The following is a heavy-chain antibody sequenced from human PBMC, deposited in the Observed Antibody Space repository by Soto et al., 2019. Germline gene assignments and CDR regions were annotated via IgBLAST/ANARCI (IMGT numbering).Heavy chain of an antibody. D-gene: IGHD4-4*01. Sequence: GASVKVSCKASGGTFSSYAISWVRQAPGQGLEWMGGIIPIFGTANYAQKFQGRVTITADESTSTAYMELSSLRSEDTAVYYCASPDSNQVSAFDIWGQGTMVTVSS. J-gene: IGHJ3*02. CDR1: GGTFSSYA. CDR2: IIPIFGTA. V-gene: IGHV1-69*13. CDR3: ASPDSNQVSAFDI.